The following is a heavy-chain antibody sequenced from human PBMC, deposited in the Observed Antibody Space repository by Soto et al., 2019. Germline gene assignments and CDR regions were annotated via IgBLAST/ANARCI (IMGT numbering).Heavy chain of an antibody. J-gene: IGHJ3*02. CDR1: GGSVSSGGYS. Sequence: PSETLSLTCAVSGGSVSSGGYSWSWIRQPPGKGLEWIGFVYHSGSAYYNPSLRSRVTISVDRSKNQFSLRLSSVTAADTAVYYCASIPDALDIWXHGTMVTVSS. CDR3: ASIPDALDI. D-gene: IGHD2-2*02. CDR2: VYHSGSA. V-gene: IGHV4-30-2*01.